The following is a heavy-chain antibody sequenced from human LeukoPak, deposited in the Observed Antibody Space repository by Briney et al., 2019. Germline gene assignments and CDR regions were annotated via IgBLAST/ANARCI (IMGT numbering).Heavy chain of an antibody. CDR3: ARAGRTSEWLLFPLDFDY. D-gene: IGHD3-3*01. J-gene: IGHJ4*02. V-gene: IGHV1-2*02. CDR1: GYTFTGYY. Sequence: ASVKVSCKASGYTFTGYYMHWVRQAPGQGLEWMGWINPNSGGTNYAQKFQGRVTMTRDTSISTAYMELSRLRSDDTAVYYCARAGRTSEWLLFPLDFDYWGQGTLVTVSS. CDR2: INPNSGGT.